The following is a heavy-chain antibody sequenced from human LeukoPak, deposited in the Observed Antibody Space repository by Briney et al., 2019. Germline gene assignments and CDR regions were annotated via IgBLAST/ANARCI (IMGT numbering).Heavy chain of an antibody. CDR3: ARLGYDFWSGYYRQNYYGMDV. Sequence: SETLSFTCTVSGGSISSHYWSWIRQPPGKGLEWIGYIYYSGSTNYNPSLKSRVTISVDTSKNQFSLKLSSVTAADTAVYYCARLGYDFWSGYYRQNYYGMDVWGQGTTVTVSS. V-gene: IGHV4-59*08. J-gene: IGHJ6*02. CDR2: IYYSGST. D-gene: IGHD3-3*01. CDR1: GGSISSHY.